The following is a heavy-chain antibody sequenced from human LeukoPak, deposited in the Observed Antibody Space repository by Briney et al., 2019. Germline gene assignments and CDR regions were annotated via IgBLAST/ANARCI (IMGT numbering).Heavy chain of an antibody. CDR3: ARLFRDHRGYFDY. D-gene: IGHD3-10*01. CDR1: GGSISSSSYY. Sequence: SETLSLTCTVSGGSISSSSYYWGWIRQPPGKGLEWIGSIYYSGSTYYNPSLKSRVTISVDTSKNQFSLKLSSVTAADTAVYYCARLFRDHRGYFDYWGQGTLVTVSS. V-gene: IGHV4-39*01. J-gene: IGHJ4*02. CDR2: IYYSGST.